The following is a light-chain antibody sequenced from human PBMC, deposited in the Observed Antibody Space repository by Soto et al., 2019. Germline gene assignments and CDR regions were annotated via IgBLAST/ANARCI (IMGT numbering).Light chain of an antibody. CDR3: QQYGSSGT. V-gene: IGKV3-20*01. CDR1: QNIYSN. CDR2: RAS. J-gene: IGKJ1*01. Sequence: IVMTQAPATLSVSPGERATLSCRASQNIYSNVAWYQQRPGQAPRLLIYRASTRAPGIPDRFSGSGSGTDFTLTISRLEPEDFAVYYCQQYGSSGTFGQGTKVDIK.